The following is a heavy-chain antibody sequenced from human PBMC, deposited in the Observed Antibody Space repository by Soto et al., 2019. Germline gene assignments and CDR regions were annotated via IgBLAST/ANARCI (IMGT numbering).Heavy chain of an antibody. CDR2: ISAYNGNT. Sequence: ASVKVSCKASGYTFTSYGISWVRQAPGQGLEWMGWISAYNGNTNYAQKLQGRVTMTTDTSTSTAYMELRSLRSDDTAVYYCARVLVVAGIGYYYFDYWGQGTLVTVSS. CDR1: GYTFTSYG. D-gene: IGHD6-19*01. J-gene: IGHJ4*02. V-gene: IGHV1-18*01. CDR3: ARVLVVAGIGYYYFDY.